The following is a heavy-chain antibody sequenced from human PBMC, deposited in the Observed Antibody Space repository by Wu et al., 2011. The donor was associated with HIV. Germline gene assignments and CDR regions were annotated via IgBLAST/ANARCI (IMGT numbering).Heavy chain of an antibody. CDR1: GYTFTGYY. CDR2: IHPDGGGR. V-gene: IGHV1-2*02. CDR3: ARGESSGSSYTYNYYLDV. Sequence: QVQLMQSGAEVKKPGASVKVSCKTSGYTFTGYYMHWVREVPGQGLEWMGWIHPDGGGRNYVQKFQGRVTMTSDTSVSTTYMELSRLKSDDTAMYYCARGESSGSSYTYNYYLDVWGRGTTVTVSS. D-gene: IGHD3-22*01. J-gene: IGHJ6*03.